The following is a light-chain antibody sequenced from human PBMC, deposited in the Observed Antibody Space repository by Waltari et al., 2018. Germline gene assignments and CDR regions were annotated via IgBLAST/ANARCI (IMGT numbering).Light chain of an antibody. Sequence: QSALTQPASVSGSPGQSFTISCTGTSSDVGGYNYVSWYQQHPGKAPKLMIYAVSNRASGVSNRFSGSKSGNTASLTISGLQAEDEADYYCSSYTSSSTPYVFGTGTKVTVL. J-gene: IGLJ1*01. V-gene: IGLV2-14*01. CDR3: SSYTSSSTPYV. CDR2: AVS. CDR1: SSDVGGYNY.